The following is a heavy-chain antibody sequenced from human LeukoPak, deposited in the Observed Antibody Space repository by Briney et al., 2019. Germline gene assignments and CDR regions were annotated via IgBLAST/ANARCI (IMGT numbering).Heavy chain of an antibody. CDR3: ARDSLLWFGELLQDYYYYMDV. D-gene: IGHD3-10*01. CDR2: INSDGRST. Sequence: PGGSLRLSCAASGFTFTSYWMHWVRHAPGKGRVWVSRINSDGRSTSYAGSVKGRFTISRDNAKNTPYLQMNSLSAEDTAVYYCARDSLLWFGELLQDYYYYMDVWGKGTTVTVSS. CDR1: GFTFTSYW. J-gene: IGHJ6*03. V-gene: IGHV3-74*01.